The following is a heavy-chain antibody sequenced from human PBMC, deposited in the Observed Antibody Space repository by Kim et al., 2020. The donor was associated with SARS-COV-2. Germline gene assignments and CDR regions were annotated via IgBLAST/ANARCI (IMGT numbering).Heavy chain of an antibody. CDR2: ISHNGST. CDR1: GGSFSGYY. J-gene: IGHJ4*02. CDR3: AREVRVRGVYYFDY. V-gene: IGHV4-34*01. D-gene: IGHD3-10*01. Sequence: SETLSLTCAVYGGSFSGYYWSWIRQPPGKGLEWIGEISHNGSTNYNPSLKSRVTISVDTSKNQFSLKLSSVTAGDTAVYYCAREVRVRGVYYFDYWGPGTLVTLSS.